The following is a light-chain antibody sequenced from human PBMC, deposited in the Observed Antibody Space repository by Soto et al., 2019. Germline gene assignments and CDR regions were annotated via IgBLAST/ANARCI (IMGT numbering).Light chain of an antibody. CDR2: KAS. Sequence: DIQMTQSPSTLSASVGDRVTITCRASQSISSWLAWYQQKPGKAPKLLIYKASSLESGVPSRLSGSGSGTEFTLTISSLQPEDFATYYCQQYNSYSPVWTFGQGTKVEIK. J-gene: IGKJ1*01. V-gene: IGKV1-5*03. CDR3: QQYNSYSPVWT. CDR1: QSISSW.